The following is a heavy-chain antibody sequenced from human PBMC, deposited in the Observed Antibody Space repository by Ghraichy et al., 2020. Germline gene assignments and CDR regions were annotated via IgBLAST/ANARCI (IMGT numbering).Heavy chain of an antibody. D-gene: IGHD3-9*01. J-gene: IGHJ6*02. V-gene: IGHV1-69*04. CDR3: ARSYYDILTGYYIGMDV. Sequence: SVKVSCKASGGTFSSYAISWVRQAPGQGLEWMGRIIPILGIANYAQKFQGRVTITADKSTSTAYMELSSLRSEDTAVYYCARSYYDILTGYYIGMDVWGQGTTVTVSS. CDR2: IIPILGIA. CDR1: GGTFSSYA.